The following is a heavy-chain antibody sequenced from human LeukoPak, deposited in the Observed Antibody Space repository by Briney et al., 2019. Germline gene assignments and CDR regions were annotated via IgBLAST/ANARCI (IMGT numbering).Heavy chain of an antibody. CDR3: ASLDSSSSRGLGGINWFDP. Sequence: SETLSLTCAVYGGSFSGYYWSWISQPPGKGLEWIGDINHSGSTNYNPSLKSRVTISVDTSKNQFSLKLSSVTAADTAVYYCASLDSSSSRGLGGINWFDPWGQGTPVTVSS. CDR2: INHSGST. V-gene: IGHV4-34*01. CDR1: GGSFSGYY. J-gene: IGHJ5*02. D-gene: IGHD6-6*01.